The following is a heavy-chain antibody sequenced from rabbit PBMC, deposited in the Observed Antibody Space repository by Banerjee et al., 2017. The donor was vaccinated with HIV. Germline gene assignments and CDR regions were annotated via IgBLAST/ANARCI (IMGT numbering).Heavy chain of an antibody. CDR2: INAVTGRA. V-gene: IGHV1S45*01. J-gene: IGHJ6*01. Sequence: QEQLEESGGGLVKPEGSLTLTCKASGFTFSEKAVMCWVRQAPGKGLEWIECINAVTGRADDESWAIGRFTCSKTSSTTVTLQMTSLTAADTATYFCARDLPDIVGWNFGWWGQGTLVTVS. CDR1: GFTFSEKAV. CDR3: ARDLPDIVGWNFGW. D-gene: IGHD4-1*01.